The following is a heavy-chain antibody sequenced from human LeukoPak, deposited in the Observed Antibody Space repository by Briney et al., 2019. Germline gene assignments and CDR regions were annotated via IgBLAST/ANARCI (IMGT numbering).Heavy chain of an antibody. V-gene: IGHV4-39*01. D-gene: IGHD2-2*01. CDR2: IYYSGST. Sequence: SETLSLTCTVSGGSISSSSYYWGWIRQPPGKGLEWIGSIYYSGSTYYNPSLKSRVTISVDTSKNQFSLKLSSVTAADTAVYYCARVVVVPAAIGAFDIWGQGTMVTVSS. CDR3: ARVVVVPAAIGAFDI. J-gene: IGHJ3*02. CDR1: GGSISSSSYY.